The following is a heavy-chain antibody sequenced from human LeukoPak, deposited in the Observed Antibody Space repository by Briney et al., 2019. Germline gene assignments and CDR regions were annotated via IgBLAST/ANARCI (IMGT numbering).Heavy chain of an antibody. CDR1: GFTFSSYA. V-gene: IGHV3-30*01. D-gene: IGHD3-22*01. CDR3: ARESQGYYYDSSGYYYGH. J-gene: IGHJ4*02. Sequence: PGRSLRLSCAASGFTFSSYAMHWVRQAPGKGLEWVAVISYDGSNKYYADSVKGRFTISRDNSKNTLYLQMNSLRAEDTAVYYCARESQGYYYDSSGYYYGHWGQGTLVTVAS. CDR2: ISYDGSNK.